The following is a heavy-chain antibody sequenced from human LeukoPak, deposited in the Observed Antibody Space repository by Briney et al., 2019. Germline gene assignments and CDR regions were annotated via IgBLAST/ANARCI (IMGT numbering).Heavy chain of an antibody. Sequence: RPSETLSLTCTVSGGSISSYYWSWIRQPAGKGLEWIGRIYTSGSTNYNPSLKSRVTMSVDTSKNQFSLKLSAVTAADTAVYYVATGHPDRGVFYYYYMDVWGKGTTVTVSS. D-gene: IGHD1-14*01. CDR2: IYTSGST. V-gene: IGHV4-4*07. J-gene: IGHJ6*03. CDR1: GGSISSYY. CDR3: ATGHPDRGVFYYYYMDV.